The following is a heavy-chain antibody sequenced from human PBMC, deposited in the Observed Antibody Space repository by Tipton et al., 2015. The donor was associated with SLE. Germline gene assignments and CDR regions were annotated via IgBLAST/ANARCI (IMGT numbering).Heavy chain of an antibody. J-gene: IGHJ1*01. CDR2: IYYSGST. Sequence: TLSLTCTVSGGSISSSSYYWGWIRQPPGKGLEWIGSIYYSGSTYYNPSLKSRVTISVDTSKNQFSLKLTSVTAADTAVDYCARHGSGIAVAGTVEYFQHWGQGTLVTVSS. V-gene: IGHV4-39*01. D-gene: IGHD6-19*01. CDR1: GGSISSSSYY. CDR3: ARHGSGIAVAGTVEYFQH.